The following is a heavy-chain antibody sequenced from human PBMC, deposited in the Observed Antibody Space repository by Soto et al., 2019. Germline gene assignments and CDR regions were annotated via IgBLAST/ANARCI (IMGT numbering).Heavy chain of an antibody. CDR2: INPNGGST. V-gene: IGHV1-46*01. CDR1: GYTFINYY. J-gene: IGHJ3*02. Sequence: GASVKVSCKASGYTFINYYMHWVRQAPGQGLEWMGIINPNGGSTTYAQKFQGRVTLTRDTSTNTVNMELSSLRSEDTAVYYCAREKWLVRRNDPFLIWGQGTMVTVS. D-gene: IGHD6-19*01. CDR3: AREKWLVRRNDPFLI.